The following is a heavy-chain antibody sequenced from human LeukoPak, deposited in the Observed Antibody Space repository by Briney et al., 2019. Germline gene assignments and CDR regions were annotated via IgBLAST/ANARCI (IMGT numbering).Heavy chain of an antibody. CDR1: GGSISSGGYS. CDR2: IYHSGST. V-gene: IGHV4-30-2*01. Sequence: PSETLSLTCAVSGGSISSGGYSWSWIGQPPGEGLEWIGYIYHSGSTYYNPSLKSRVPISVDRSKNQFSLKLSSVTAADTAVYYCARLLAPEWELLGPQLYYFDYWGQGTLVTVSS. CDR3: ARLLAPEWELLGPQLYYFDY. J-gene: IGHJ4*02. D-gene: IGHD1-26*01.